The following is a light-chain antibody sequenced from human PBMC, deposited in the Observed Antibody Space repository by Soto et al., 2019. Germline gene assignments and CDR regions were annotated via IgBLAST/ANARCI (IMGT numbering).Light chain of an antibody. J-gene: IGKJ5*01. CDR2: AAS. CDR3: QQSYSTPIT. V-gene: IGKV1-39*01. CDR1: QSISSW. Sequence: DIQMTQSPSTLSGSVGDRFTITFRASQSISSWLAWYQQKPGKAPKLLIYAASSLQSGVPSRFSGSGSGTDFTLTISSLQPEDFATYYCQQSYSTPITFGQGTRLEIK.